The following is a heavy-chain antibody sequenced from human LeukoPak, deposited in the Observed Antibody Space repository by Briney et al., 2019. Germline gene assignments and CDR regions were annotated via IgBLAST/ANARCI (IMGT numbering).Heavy chain of an antibody. J-gene: IGHJ4*02. CDR1: GFTFDDYG. D-gene: IGHD3-10*01. V-gene: IGHV3-20*01. CDR2: INWNGGRT. CDR3: ARYMVRELAGPIDY. Sequence: GGSLRLSCAASGFTFDDYGMSWVRQAPGKGLEWVSGINWNGGRTGYADSVKGRFSISRDSADNSRYLQMSSLRGEDTALYHCARYMVRELAGPIDYWGQGTLVTVSS.